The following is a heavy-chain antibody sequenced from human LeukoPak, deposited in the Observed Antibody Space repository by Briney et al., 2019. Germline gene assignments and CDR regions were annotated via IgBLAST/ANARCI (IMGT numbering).Heavy chain of an antibody. CDR1: GFTFTSSA. CDR3: AADPYCGGDCYFWFDP. Sequence: SVKVSCKASGFTFTSSAMQWVRQARGQRLEWIGWIVVGSGNTIYAQKFLERVTITRDMSTSTAYMELSSLRSEDTAVYYCAADPYCGGDCYFWFDPWGQGTLVTVSS. V-gene: IGHV1-58*02. D-gene: IGHD2-21*02. CDR2: IVVGSGNT. J-gene: IGHJ5*02.